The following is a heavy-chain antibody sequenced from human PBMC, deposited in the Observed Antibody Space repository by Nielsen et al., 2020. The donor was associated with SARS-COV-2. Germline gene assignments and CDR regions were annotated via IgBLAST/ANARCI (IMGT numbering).Heavy chain of an antibody. J-gene: IGHJ3*02. Sequence: GGSLRLSCAASGFTFSSYWMHWVRQAPGKGLVWVSRINGDGSSTSYADSVKGRFTISRDNAKNTLYLQMNSLRAEDTAVYYCARVRVREQLVDDDAFDIWGQGTMVTVSS. D-gene: IGHD6-13*01. V-gene: IGHV3-74*01. CDR2: INGDGSST. CDR1: GFTFSSYW. CDR3: ARVRVREQLVDDDAFDI.